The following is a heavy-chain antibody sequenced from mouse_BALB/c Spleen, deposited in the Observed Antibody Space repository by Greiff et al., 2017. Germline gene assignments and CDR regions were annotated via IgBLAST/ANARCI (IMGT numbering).Heavy chain of an antibody. CDR2: ISDGGSYT. CDR1: GFTFSDYY. Sequence: EVQRVESGGGLVKPGGSLKLSCAASGFTFSDYYMYWVRQTPEKRLEWVATISDGGSYTYYPDSVKGRFTISRDNAKNNLYLQMSSLKSEDTAMYYCARSITGKAMDYWGQGTSVTVSS. V-gene: IGHV5-4*02. D-gene: IGHD4-1*01. CDR3: ARSITGKAMDY. J-gene: IGHJ4*01.